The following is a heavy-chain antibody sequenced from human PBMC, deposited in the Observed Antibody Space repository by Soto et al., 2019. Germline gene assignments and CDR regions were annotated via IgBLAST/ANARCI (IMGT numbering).Heavy chain of an antibody. CDR3: ARDQNYDILPGSHTGFDP. J-gene: IGHJ5*02. D-gene: IGHD3-9*01. CDR2: ISAYNGNT. CDR1: GYTFTSYG. V-gene: IGHV1-18*01. Sequence: QVQLVQSGAEVKKPGASVKVSCKASGYTFTSYGISWVRQAPGQGLEWMGWISAYNGNTNYAQKLQGRVTMTTDTSSSAGYMELRSLRSDDTAVYYCARDQNYDILPGSHTGFDPWGQGTLVTVSS.